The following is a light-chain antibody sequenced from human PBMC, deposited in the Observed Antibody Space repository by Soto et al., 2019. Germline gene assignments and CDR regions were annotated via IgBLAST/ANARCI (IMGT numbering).Light chain of an antibody. CDR2: EVS. J-gene: IGLJ2*01. V-gene: IGLV2-14*01. CDR3: NQYTSTSTLVV. Sequence: QSALTQPASVSGAPGQSITISCTGTSSDVGGYNYVSWYQQHPGKAPKLMVFEVSNRPSGVSHRFSGSKSGNTASLPISGLQAEDEADYYCNQYTSTSTLVVFGPGTKLTVL. CDR1: SSDVGGYNY.